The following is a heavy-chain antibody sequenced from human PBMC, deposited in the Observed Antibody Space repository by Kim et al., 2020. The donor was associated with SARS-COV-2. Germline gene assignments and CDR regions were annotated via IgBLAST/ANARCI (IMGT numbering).Heavy chain of an antibody. D-gene: IGHD3-3*01. Sequence: GGSLRLSCVGSGFIFSDHYMNWIRQAPGKQPEWVAYISSSGSALYYAASVRDRFTISRDNAKNSLYLQMNGLRVEDTALYYCARDPSRMTIFGDACDVWGQGTMVTVSS. CDR2: ISSSGSAL. V-gene: IGHV3-11*01. J-gene: IGHJ3*01. CDR3: ARDPSRMTIFGDACDV. CDR1: GFIFSDHY.